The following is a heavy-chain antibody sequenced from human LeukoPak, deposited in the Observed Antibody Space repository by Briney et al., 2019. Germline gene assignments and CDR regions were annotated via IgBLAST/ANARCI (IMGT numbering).Heavy chain of an antibody. V-gene: IGHV1-18*01. CDR1: GFTFASYA. J-gene: IGHJ4*02. D-gene: IGHD1-26*01. CDR3: ARDRGELHLDY. CDR2: INVYNGNT. Sequence: ASVRVSCKASGFTFASYAISWVRQAPGQGLEWMGWINVYNGNTNYAQRLQGSVTMTTDTSKSTAYMELRSLRSDDTAVYYCARDRGELHLDYWGQGTLVTVSS.